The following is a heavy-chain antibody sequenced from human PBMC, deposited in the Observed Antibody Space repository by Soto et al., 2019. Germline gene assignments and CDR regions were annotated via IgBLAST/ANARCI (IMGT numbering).Heavy chain of an antibody. CDR3: RRSSRYSTDV. D-gene: IGHD6-13*01. Sequence: QLQLQESGPGLVKPSETLSLTCTVSGGSISSSSYWGWIRQPPGKGLEWIGSIYSIGSTYYNPSLKSRATIAVDTSKNQFSLKLSSVTAAATAVYYCRRSSRYSTDVWGQGTTVTVSS. CDR2: IYSIGST. CDR1: GGSISSSSY. J-gene: IGHJ6*02. V-gene: IGHV4-39*01.